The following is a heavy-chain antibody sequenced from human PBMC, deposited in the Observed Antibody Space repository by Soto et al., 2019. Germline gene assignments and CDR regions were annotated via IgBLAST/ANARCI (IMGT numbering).Heavy chain of an antibody. J-gene: IGHJ3*02. CDR1: GYTFTGYY. V-gene: IGHV1-69*02. Sequence: ASVKVSCKASGYTFTGYYMHWVRQAPGQGLEWMGRIIPNLGIANYAQKFQGRVTITADKSTSTAYMELSSLRSEDTAVYYCASWDLGYCSSTSCYSGAFDIWGQGTMVTVSS. CDR3: ASWDLGYCSSTSCYSGAFDI. CDR2: IIPNLGIA. D-gene: IGHD2-2*01.